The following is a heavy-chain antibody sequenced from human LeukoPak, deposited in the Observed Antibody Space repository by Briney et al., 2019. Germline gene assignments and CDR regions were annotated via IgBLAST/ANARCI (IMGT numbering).Heavy chain of an antibody. CDR3: ARDFGSLEDYFDY. D-gene: IGHD3-10*01. CDR1: GYTFTSYA. CDR2: INAGNGNT. J-gene: IGHJ4*02. V-gene: IGHV1-3*01. Sequence: GASVKVSCKASGYTFTSYAMHWVRQAPGQRLEWMGWINAGNGNTKYSQKFQGRVTITRDTSASTAYMELSSLRSEDTAVYYCARDFGSLEDYFDYWGQGTLVTVSS.